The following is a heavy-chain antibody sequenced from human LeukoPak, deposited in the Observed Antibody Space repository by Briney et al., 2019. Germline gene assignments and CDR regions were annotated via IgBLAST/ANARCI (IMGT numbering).Heavy chain of an antibody. V-gene: IGHV3-72*01. CDR1: GFTFSDHY. D-gene: IGHD1-20*01. Sequence: GGSLRLSCAASGFTFSDHYMDWVRQAPGKGLEWVGRSRNEANSYTTEYAASVKGRFTISRDDSENSLYLQMNSLKTEDTAVYYCARVNNWALDYWGRGTLVTVSS. CDR3: ARVNNWALDY. J-gene: IGHJ4*02. CDR2: SRNEANSYTT.